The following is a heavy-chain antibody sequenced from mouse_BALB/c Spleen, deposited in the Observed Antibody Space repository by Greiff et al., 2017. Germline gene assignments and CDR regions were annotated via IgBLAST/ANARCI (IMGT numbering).Heavy chain of an antibody. V-gene: IGHV3-2*02. CDR1: GYSITSDYA. CDR3: ARLSGSYGNLYFDY. J-gene: IGHJ2*01. Sequence: EVQLQQSGPGLVKPSPSLSLTCTVTGYSITSDYAWNWIRKFQGNQLEWMGYISYSGSTSYNPSLKSRISITRDTSKNQFFLQLNSVTTEETAPYYGARLSGSYGNLYFDYWAQGTTLTVSS. CDR2: ISYSGST. D-gene: IGHD2-1*01.